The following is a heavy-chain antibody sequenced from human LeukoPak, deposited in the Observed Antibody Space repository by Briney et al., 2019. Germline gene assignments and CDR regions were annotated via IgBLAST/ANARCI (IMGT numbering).Heavy chain of an antibody. CDR3: ARDSGERGSGSYLIAY. CDR2: IIPIFGTA. CDR1: GGTFSSYA. V-gene: IGHV1-69*05. J-gene: IGHJ4*02. D-gene: IGHD3-10*01. Sequence: GASVEVSCKASGGTFSSYAISWVRQAPGQGLEWMGGIIPIFGTANYAQKFQGRVTMTRDTSINTAYMELSRLRSDDTAVYYCARDSGERGSGSYLIAYWGQGTLVTVSS.